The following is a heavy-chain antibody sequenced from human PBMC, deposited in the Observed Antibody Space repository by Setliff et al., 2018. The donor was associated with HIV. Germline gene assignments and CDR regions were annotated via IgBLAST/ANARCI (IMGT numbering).Heavy chain of an antibody. CDR1: GFSLSNGRMG. CDR2: IFSNDEK. D-gene: IGHD3-16*02. Sequence: SGPTLVNPTETLTLTCPVSGFSLSNGRMGVSWIRQPPGKDLEWLAHIFSNDEKSYSTSLKIRLTISKDTSKSQVVLNMTNMDSVDTATYYCARTKITFGGVIAALDIWGQGTMVTVSS. CDR3: ARTKITFGGVIAALDI. J-gene: IGHJ3*02. V-gene: IGHV2-26*01.